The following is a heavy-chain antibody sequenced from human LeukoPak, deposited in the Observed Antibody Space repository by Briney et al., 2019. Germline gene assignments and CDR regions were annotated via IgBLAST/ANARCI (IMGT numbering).Heavy chain of an antibody. CDR3: ARVPVPHGEVVVDY. J-gene: IGHJ4*02. D-gene: IGHD3-10*01. CDR1: GFTFSDYY. V-gene: IGHV3-11*01. CDR2: ISGSGNSI. Sequence: GGSLRLSCAASGFTFSDYYMSWIRQAPGKGLECVSYISGSGNSISYADSLKGRFTISRDNTKNSLYLQMNSLRAEDTAVYYCARVPVPHGEVVVDYWGQGTLVTVSS.